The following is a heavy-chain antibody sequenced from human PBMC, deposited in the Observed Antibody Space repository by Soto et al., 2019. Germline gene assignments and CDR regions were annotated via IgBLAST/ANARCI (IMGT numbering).Heavy chain of an antibody. V-gene: IGHV4-59*01. CDR1: GASISTYY. CDR3: ARFKTGTTPRVDWYIDL. J-gene: IGHJ2*01. Sequence: TLSETLSPTWTLAGASISTYYWSWIRQPPGKGLEWIGYIYYSGSTNYNPSLKSRATISLDTSKNQFSLKLSSVTAADTAVYYCARFKTGTTPRVDWYIDLWGRGTLVTVSS. CDR2: IYYSGST. D-gene: IGHD1-7*01.